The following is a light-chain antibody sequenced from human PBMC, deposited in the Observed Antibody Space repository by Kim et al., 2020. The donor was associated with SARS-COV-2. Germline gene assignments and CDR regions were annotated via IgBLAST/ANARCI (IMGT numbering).Light chain of an antibody. CDR2: GAS. CDR1: QDIRND. J-gene: IGKJ5*01. V-gene: IGKV1-17*01. CDR3: LQHSTYPIT. Sequence: ASVGDTVTITCRASQDIRNDLGWYQQNPGRAPKRLFYGASSLQSVVPSRFSGSGSGTEFTLTISSVQPEDFATYFCLQHSTYPITFGQGTRLEIK.